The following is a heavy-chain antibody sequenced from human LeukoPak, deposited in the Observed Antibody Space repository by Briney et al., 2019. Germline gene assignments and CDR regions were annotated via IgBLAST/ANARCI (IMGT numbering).Heavy chain of an antibody. D-gene: IGHD3-10*01. V-gene: IGHV4-59*01. CDR3: ARGGYYGSGNDFRFDP. CDR2: IHYTGST. CDR1: GGSISSYY. Sequence: SETLSLTCTVSGGSISSYYWSWIRQSPGKGLECIGYIHYTGSTNYNLSLKSRVTISVETSKNQFSLKLKSVTAADTAVYYCARGGYYGSGNDFRFDPWGQGTLVTVSS. J-gene: IGHJ5*02.